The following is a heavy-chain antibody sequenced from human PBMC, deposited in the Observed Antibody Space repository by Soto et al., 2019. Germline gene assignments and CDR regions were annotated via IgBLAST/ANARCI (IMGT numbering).Heavy chain of an antibody. V-gene: IGHV3-11*01. Sequence: NPGGSLRLSCAASGFTFRDYYMNWIRQAPGKGLEWISYISGGGGSTIYYTDSVKGRFTISRDNAKKSLYLDMNSLRAEDTAVYFCARGRGYYDSSGYDFWGQGTPVTVSS. CDR2: ISGGGGSTI. CDR3: ARGRGYYDSSGYDF. J-gene: IGHJ4*02. CDR1: GFTFRDYY. D-gene: IGHD3-22*01.